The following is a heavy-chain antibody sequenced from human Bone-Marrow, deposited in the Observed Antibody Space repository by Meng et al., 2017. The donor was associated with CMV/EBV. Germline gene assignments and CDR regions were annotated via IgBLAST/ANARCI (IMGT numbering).Heavy chain of an antibody. J-gene: IGHJ4*02. V-gene: IGHV3-21*01. D-gene: IGHD1-26*01. CDR1: GFTFSSYS. Sequence: GESLKISCAASGFTFSSYSINWVRQAPGKGLEWVSSITSTSSYIYYADSVKGRFTISRDNAKNSLYLQMNSLRAEDTAVYYCAIHATAAGARLDYWGQGTLVTVSS. CDR3: AIHATAAGARLDY. CDR2: ITSTSSYI.